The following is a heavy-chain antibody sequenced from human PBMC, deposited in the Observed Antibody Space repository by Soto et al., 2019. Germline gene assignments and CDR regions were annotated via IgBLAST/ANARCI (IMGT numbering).Heavy chain of an antibody. Sequence: QVTLKESGPVLVKPTETLTLTCTVSGFSLSNARMGVSWIRQPPGKALEWLAHIFSNDEKSYSTSLNSRLTISNDTSKSQVVLTMTNMDPVDTATYYCARIGQLLLDNWFDPWGQGTLVTVSS. CDR2: IFSNDEK. J-gene: IGHJ5*02. CDR1: GFSLSNARMG. V-gene: IGHV2-26*01. CDR3: ARIGQLLLDNWFDP. D-gene: IGHD2-2*01.